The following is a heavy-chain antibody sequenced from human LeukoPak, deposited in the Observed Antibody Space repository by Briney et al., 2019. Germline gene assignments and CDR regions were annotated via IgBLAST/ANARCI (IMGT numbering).Heavy chain of an antibody. Sequence: PGGSLRLSCAASGFTFSTYTMNWVRQAPGKGLGWISSISSGSNTIYYADSVKGRFTISRDNAKNSLYLHMDSLRDEDTAVYYCARDWQWLPDYWGQGTLVTVSS. D-gene: IGHD6-19*01. CDR1: GFTFSTYT. CDR3: ARDWQWLPDY. V-gene: IGHV3-48*02. CDR2: ISSGSNTI. J-gene: IGHJ4*02.